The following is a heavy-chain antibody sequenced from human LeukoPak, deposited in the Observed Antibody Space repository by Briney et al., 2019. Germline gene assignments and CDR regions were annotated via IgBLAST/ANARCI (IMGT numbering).Heavy chain of an antibody. J-gene: IGHJ3*02. V-gene: IGHV5-51*01. CDR2: IYPGDSDT. Sequence: GESLEISCKGSGYSFTNYWIGWVRQMPGKGLEWMGIIYPGDSDTRYSPSFQGQVTISADRSISTAYLQWSSLKASDTAMYYCARYPDYYGSGSYLNAFDIWGQGTMVTVSS. CDR3: ARYPDYYGSGSYLNAFDI. CDR1: GYSFTNYW. D-gene: IGHD3-10*01.